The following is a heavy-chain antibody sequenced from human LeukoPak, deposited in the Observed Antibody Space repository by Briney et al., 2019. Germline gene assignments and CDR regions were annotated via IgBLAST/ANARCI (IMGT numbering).Heavy chain of an antibody. Sequence: GGSLRLSCAASGFTFSRHGMHWVRQAPGKGLEWVSVIYSGGSTYYADSAEGRFIISRDESKNTLFLQMNNLRAEDTAVYYCARDLRRPAFYYYGMDVWGQGTTVIVSS. CDR1: GFTFSRHG. CDR3: ARDLRRPAFYYYGMDV. V-gene: IGHV3-53*01. CDR2: IYSGGST. J-gene: IGHJ6*02.